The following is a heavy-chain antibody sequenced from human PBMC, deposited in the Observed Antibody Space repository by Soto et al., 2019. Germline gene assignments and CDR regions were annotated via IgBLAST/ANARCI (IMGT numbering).Heavy chain of an antibody. D-gene: IGHD5-12*01. CDR2: INHRGST. J-gene: IGHJ6*04. V-gene: IGHV4-34*01. CDR3: ATYEHRISLYGIDV. Sequence: QVQLQQWGAGLLKPSETLSLACAVSGGSFSGYYWSWIRQPPGKGLEWIGEINHRGSTTYNPSLTSRVTLSLDSSKNQFSLILTSVTAADAAVYYCATYEHRISLYGIDVWGKGATVTVSS. CDR1: GGSFSGYY.